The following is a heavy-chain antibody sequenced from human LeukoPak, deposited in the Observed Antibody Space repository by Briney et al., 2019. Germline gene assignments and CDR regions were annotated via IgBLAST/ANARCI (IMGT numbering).Heavy chain of an antibody. D-gene: IGHD3-10*01. Sequence: PSETLSLTCAVSGASISSSYWGWIRQPPGKGLEWIGSIYHSGSTYYNPSLKSRVTISVDTSKNQFSLKLSSVTAADTAVYYCARHARPSGGLHAFDIWGQGTMVTVSS. V-gene: IGHV4-38-2*01. J-gene: IGHJ3*02. CDR1: GASISSSY. CDR2: IYHSGST. CDR3: ARHARPSGGLHAFDI.